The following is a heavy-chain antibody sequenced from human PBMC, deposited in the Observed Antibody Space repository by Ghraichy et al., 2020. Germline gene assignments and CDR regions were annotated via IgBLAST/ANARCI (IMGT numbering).Heavy chain of an antibody. D-gene: IGHD6-19*01. CDR3: ASYSSGFYDNYYYYGMDV. Sequence: GESLNISCAASGFTVSSNYMSWVRQAPGKGLEWVSVIYSGGSTYYADSVKGRFTISRDNSKNTLYLQMNSLRAEDTAVYYCASYSSGFYDNYYYYGMDVWGQGTTVTVSS. CDR1: GFTVSSNY. J-gene: IGHJ6*02. CDR2: IYSGGST. V-gene: IGHV3-53*01.